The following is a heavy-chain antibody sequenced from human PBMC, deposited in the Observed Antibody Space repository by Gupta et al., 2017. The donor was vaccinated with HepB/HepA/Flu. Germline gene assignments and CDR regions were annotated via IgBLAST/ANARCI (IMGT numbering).Heavy chain of an antibody. CDR1: RASMNLGHSY. J-gene: IGHJ5*02. Sequence: HLPQPRPGLVPPPQTLSPPRTVPRASMNLGHSYWSWIRQPPEKGLEWVGYSFYNGKAFYNPSLRSRVIISIDTSKNQVALNMTSVTAADTALYYCARAKWRGTRVLFDPWGQGILVTVSS. CDR3: ARAKWRGTRVLFDP. CDR2: SFYNGKA. V-gene: IGHV4-30-4*01. D-gene: IGHD1-26*01.